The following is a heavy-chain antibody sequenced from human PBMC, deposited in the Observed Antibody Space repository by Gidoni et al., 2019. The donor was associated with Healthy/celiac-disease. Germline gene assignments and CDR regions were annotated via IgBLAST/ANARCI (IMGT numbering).Heavy chain of an antibody. Sequence: GFTFSDYYMSWIRQAPGKGLEWVSYISSSSSYTNYADSVKGRFTISRDNAKNSLYLQMNSLRAEDTAVYYCARGSGRGDGMDVWGQGTTVTVS. CDR1: GFTFSDYY. CDR2: ISSSSSYT. J-gene: IGHJ6*02. D-gene: IGHD3-10*01. V-gene: IGHV3-11*06. CDR3: ARGSGRGDGMDV.